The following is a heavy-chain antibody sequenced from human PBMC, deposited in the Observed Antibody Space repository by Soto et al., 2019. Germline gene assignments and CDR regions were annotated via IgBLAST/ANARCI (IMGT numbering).Heavy chain of an antibody. CDR2: IYYTGTT. Sequence: SETLSLTCTVSGVSISSSYWSWLRQSPGTGLEWIGYIYYTGTTNYNPSLKRRVTISLDTAKNQFSLKLSSVTAADTAVYYCAGAVAGIYYYYYGMDVWGQGTTVTVSS. J-gene: IGHJ6*02. CDR3: AGAVAGIYYYYYGMDV. CDR1: GVSISSSY. V-gene: IGHV4-59*01. D-gene: IGHD6-19*01.